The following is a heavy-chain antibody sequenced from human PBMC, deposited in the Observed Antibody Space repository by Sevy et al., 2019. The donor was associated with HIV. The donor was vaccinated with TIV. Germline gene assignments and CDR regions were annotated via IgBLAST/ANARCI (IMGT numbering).Heavy chain of an antibody. CDR3: TRVEGAADWGMDV. Sequence: QLGGSLRLSCTPSGFTFGDYTMTWVRQAPGKGLEWVAFIRGKPYGGTTEYAASVKGRFSISRDDSKSIAYLQMNSLKIEDTGVYYCTRVEGAADWGMDVWGQGTTVTVSS. D-gene: IGHD1-26*01. CDR1: GFTFGDYT. CDR2: IRGKPYGGTT. J-gene: IGHJ6*02. V-gene: IGHV3-49*04.